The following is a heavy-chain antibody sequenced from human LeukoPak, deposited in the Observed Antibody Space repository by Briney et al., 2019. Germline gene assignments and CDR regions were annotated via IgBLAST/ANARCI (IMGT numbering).Heavy chain of an antibody. CDR3: AKAGSGWFPDY. CDR2: ITSGGGST. J-gene: IGHJ4*02. D-gene: IGHD6-19*01. Sequence: PGGSLRLSCAASGSTFSSYGMNWVRQAPGKGLEWVATITSGGGSTFYADSVKGRFTISRDNSKNTLYLHMNSLRAEDTALYHCAKAGSGWFPDYWGQGTLVTVSS. CDR1: GSTFSSYG. V-gene: IGHV3-23*01.